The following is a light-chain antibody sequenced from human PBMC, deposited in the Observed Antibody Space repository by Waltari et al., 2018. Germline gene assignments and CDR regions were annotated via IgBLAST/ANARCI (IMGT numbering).Light chain of an antibody. V-gene: IGKV4-1*01. CDR3: QQYYNAPLT. Sequence: DIVMTQSPDSLPVSLGERATINCKSSQSILYRSSNRTALAWYQQKPGQPPKLLFFWAATRESGAPDRFSVSGSGTDFTLTISSLQAEDVAVYYCQQYYNAPLTFGGGTKVEIK. CDR2: WAA. J-gene: IGKJ4*01. CDR1: QSILYRSSNRTA.